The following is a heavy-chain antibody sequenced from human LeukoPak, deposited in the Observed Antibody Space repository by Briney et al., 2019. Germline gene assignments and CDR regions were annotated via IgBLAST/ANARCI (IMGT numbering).Heavy chain of an antibody. CDR1: GFTFSAYG. CDR3: ARETTGDEGRFDY. CDR2: IWYDGSNK. D-gene: IGHD7-27*01. J-gene: IGHJ4*02. V-gene: IGHV3-33*01. Sequence: GGSLRLSCAASGFTFSAYGMHWVRQAPGKGLEWVAVIWYDGSNKYYVDSVKGRFTISRDNSKNTLYLQMTSLRAEDTAVYYCARETTGDEGRFDYWGQGTLVTVSS.